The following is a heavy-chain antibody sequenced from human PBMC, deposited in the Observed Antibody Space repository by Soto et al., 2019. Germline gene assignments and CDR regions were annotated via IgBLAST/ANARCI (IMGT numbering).Heavy chain of an antibody. Sequence: LSLTCAVYGGSFSGYYWSWIRQPPGKGLEWIGEINHSGSTNYNPSLKSRVTISVDTSKNQFSLKLSSVTAADTAVYYCARGPSSGWVRDFDYWGQGTLVTVSS. D-gene: IGHD6-19*01. CDR1: GGSFSGYY. CDR3: ARGPSSGWVRDFDY. J-gene: IGHJ4*02. CDR2: INHSGST. V-gene: IGHV4-34*01.